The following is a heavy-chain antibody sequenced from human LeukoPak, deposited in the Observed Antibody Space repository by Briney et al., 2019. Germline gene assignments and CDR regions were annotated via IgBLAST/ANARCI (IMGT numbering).Heavy chain of an antibody. Sequence: GGSLRLSCAASGFTFSSYAMSWVRQAPGKGLEWVSAISGSGGSTYYADSVKGRSTISRDNSKNTLYLQMNSLRAEDTAVYYCAKAGGLSSGWYWGQGTLVTVSS. V-gene: IGHV3-23*01. D-gene: IGHD6-19*01. J-gene: IGHJ4*02. CDR2: ISGSGGST. CDR3: AKAGGLSSGWY. CDR1: GFTFSSYA.